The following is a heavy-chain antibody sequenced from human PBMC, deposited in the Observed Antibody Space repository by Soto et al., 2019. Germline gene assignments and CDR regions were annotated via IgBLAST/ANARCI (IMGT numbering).Heavy chain of an antibody. V-gene: IGHV1-69*01. J-gene: IGHJ6*02. CDR3: ARLYCSGGSCYSEDYYYYGMDV. Sequence: QVQLVQSGAEVKKPGSSVKVSCKASGGTFSSYAISWVRQAPGQGLEWMGGIIPIFGTANYAQKFQGRVTMTADESTSTAYMELSSLRSEDTAVYYCARLYCSGGSCYSEDYYYYGMDVWGQGTTVTVSS. CDR2: IIPIFGTA. D-gene: IGHD2-15*01. CDR1: GGTFSSYA.